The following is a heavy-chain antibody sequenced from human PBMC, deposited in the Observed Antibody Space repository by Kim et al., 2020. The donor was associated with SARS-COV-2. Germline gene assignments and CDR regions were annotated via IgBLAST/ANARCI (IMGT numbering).Heavy chain of an antibody. Sequence: SETLSLSCAVYGGSFSHYYWRWIRQPPGKGLEWIAEINHSGSTNYNPSLMSRVSITADTTKNKFSLKLNSVPAADTTVYYYASEGWVGAATSDYWGQGTL. V-gene: IGHV4-34*01. D-gene: IGHD2-15*01. CDR3: ASEGWVGAATSDY. J-gene: IGHJ4*02. CDR2: INHSGST. CDR1: GGSFSHYY.